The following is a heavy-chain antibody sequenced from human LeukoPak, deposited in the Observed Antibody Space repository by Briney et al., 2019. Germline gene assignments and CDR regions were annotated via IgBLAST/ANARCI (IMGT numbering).Heavy chain of an antibody. V-gene: IGHV4-34*01. CDR2: INYNGHT. CDR1: GGSFSGNY. J-gene: IGHJ6*02. CDR3: ADLMRHYGMDV. Sequence: SETLSLTCALSGGSFSGNYWSWIRQAPGKGLEWIGEINYNGHTNYNPSLESRVTISIDTSENQFALALNSVTAADTAIYFCADLMRHYGMDVWGQGTTVLVSS. D-gene: IGHD3-16*01.